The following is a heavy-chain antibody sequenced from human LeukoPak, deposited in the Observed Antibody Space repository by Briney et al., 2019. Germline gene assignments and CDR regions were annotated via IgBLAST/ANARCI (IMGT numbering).Heavy chain of an antibody. CDR2: IIPIFGTA. J-gene: IGHJ6*03. Sequence: SVKVSCRASGYTFTSYDINWVRQAPGQGLEWMGGIIPIFGTANYAQKFQGRVTITADESTSTAYMELSSLRSEDTAVYYCARVRQTGYYYYYMDVWGKGTTVTVSS. CDR1: GYTFTSYD. CDR3: ARVRQTGYYYYYMDV. V-gene: IGHV1-69*13.